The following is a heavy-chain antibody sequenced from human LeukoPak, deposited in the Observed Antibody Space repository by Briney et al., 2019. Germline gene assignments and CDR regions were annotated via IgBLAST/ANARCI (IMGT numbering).Heavy chain of an antibody. CDR1: GFIVSNNY. J-gene: IGHJ4*02. Sequence: GGSLRLSCVAPGFIVSNNYMSWVRQAPGKGLEWVSVLYNAGSTYYADSVKGRFTISRDNSKNTLYLQMYSLRAEDTAVYYCAKDVGKWESLHFFDYWGQGTLVTVSS. D-gene: IGHD1-26*01. V-gene: IGHV3-53*01. CDR3: AKDVGKWESLHFFDY. CDR2: LYNAGST.